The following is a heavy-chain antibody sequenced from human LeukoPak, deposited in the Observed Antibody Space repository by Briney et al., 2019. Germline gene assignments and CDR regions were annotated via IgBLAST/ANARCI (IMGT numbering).Heavy chain of an antibody. J-gene: IGHJ4*02. V-gene: IGHV4-59*08. CDR1: GGSISSCY. CDR2: IYYSGST. Sequence: KPSETLSLTCTVSGGSISSCYWNWIRQPPGKGLEWIGYIYYSGSTNYNPSLKSRVTISVDTSKNQFSLKLSSVTAADTAVYYCATFYSSGWEGGFVYWGQGTLVTVSS. D-gene: IGHD6-19*01. CDR3: ATFYSSGWEGGFVY.